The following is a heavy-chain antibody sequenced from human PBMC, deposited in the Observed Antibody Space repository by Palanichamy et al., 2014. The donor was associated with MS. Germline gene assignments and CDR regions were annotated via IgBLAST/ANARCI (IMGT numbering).Heavy chain of an antibody. Sequence: EVQLVESGGGLVKPGGSLRLSCAASGFTFNNAWMNWVRLAPGKGLEWVGRIKSKISGGTTDCAAPVKGRFTISRDDSKNTVYLQMNSLKSEDTAVYYCTSDTSLSDGPAFDFWGQGTMVTVSS. CDR3: TSDTSLSDGPAFDF. CDR1: GFTFNNAW. CDR2: IKSKISGGTT. D-gene: IGHD5-24*01. J-gene: IGHJ3*01. V-gene: IGHV3-15*07.